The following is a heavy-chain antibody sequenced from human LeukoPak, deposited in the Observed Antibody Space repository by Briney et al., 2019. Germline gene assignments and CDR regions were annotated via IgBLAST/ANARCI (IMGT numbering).Heavy chain of an antibody. Sequence: PSGTLSLTCAVSGGSISSSNWWSWVRQPPGKGLEWIGEIYHSGSTNYNPSLKSRVTISVDKSKNQFSLKLSSVTAADTAVYYCARMSITGASGNAFDIWGQGTMVTVSS. J-gene: IGHJ3*02. V-gene: IGHV4-4*02. CDR3: ARMSITGASGNAFDI. CDR2: IYHSGST. D-gene: IGHD1-20*01. CDR1: GGSISSSNW.